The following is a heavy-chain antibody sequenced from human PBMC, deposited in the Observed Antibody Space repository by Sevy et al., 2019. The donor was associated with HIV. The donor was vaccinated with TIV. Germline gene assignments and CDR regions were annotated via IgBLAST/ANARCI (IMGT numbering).Heavy chain of an antibody. CDR2: IGTAGDT. D-gene: IGHD3-22*01. V-gene: IGHV3-13*01. CDR3: ARGGKEVFGGSGYYWFDY. J-gene: IGHJ4*01. CDR1: RFTFSSYD. Sequence: GGSLRLSCAASRFTFSSYDMHWVRQATGKGLEWVSAIGTAGDTYYPCSVKGRFTISRENAKNSLYLQMNSLRAGDTAVYYCARGGKEVFGGSGYYWFDYWGHGTLVTVSS.